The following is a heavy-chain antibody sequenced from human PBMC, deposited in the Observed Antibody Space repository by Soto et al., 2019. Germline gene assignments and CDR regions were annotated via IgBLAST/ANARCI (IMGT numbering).Heavy chain of an antibody. CDR3: ITFGYSNRERFDY. CDR1: GLTIDNAW. J-gene: IGHJ4*02. V-gene: IGHV3-15*01. Sequence: GGSLRLSCAVSGLTIDNAWVSWVRQAPGKGLEWVGRLKSETDGGTTEYAAPVKGRFTISRDDSQSTLYLQMSSLSTDDTAVYYCITFGYSNRERFDYWGQGTLVTVSS. CDR2: LKSETDGGTT. D-gene: IGHD4-4*01.